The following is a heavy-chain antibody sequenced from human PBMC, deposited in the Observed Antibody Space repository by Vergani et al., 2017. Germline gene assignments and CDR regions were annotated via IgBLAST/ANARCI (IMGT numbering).Heavy chain of an antibody. D-gene: IGHD6-19*01. V-gene: IGHV4-39*01. Sequence: QLQLQESGPGLVKPSETLSLTCTVSGGSITYAAFYWGWIRQSPGKGLEWIGSIYYSENKFYDPSLESRVTLSIDTTKNQFSLKLKSVTAADTAVYYCASDTHSGQRADRWGQGSLVTVTS. CDR1: GGSITYAAFY. J-gene: IGHJ5*02. CDR2: IYYSENK. CDR3: ASDTHSGQRADR.